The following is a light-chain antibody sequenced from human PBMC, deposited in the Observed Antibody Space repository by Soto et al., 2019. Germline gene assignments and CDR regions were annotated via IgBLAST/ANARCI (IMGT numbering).Light chain of an antibody. CDR2: DAS. Sequence: EIVMTQSPATLSVSPGDRATLSCRASQSVSSSLAWYQQIPGQAPRLLIYDASTRATGIPARFGGSGSGTEVTITISSLQSEDFAVYYCQQYNNWPPLTFGGGTKVELK. V-gene: IGKV3-15*01. J-gene: IGKJ4*01. CDR1: QSVSSS. CDR3: QQYNNWPPLT.